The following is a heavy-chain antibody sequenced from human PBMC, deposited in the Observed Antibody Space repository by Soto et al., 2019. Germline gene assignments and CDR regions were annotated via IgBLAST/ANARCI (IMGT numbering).Heavy chain of an antibody. J-gene: IGHJ4*02. Sequence: QVQLQESGPGLVKPSETLSLTCTVSGGSISVYYWSWIRQPPGKGLEWIGYIYYSGSTNYNPSLNSRVTISVDTSKNQFSLKLSSVTAADTAVYYCARGGWRHIDYGGQGTLVTVSS. CDR2: IYYSGST. V-gene: IGHV4-59*08. CDR3: ARGGWRHIDY. D-gene: IGHD3-3*01. CDR1: GGSISVYY.